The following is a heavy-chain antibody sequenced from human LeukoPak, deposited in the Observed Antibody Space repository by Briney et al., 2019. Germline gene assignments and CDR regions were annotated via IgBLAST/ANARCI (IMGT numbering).Heavy chain of an antibody. V-gene: IGHV6-1*01. J-gene: IGHJ5*02. CDR1: GDSFSSNSAA. CDR2: TYYRSKWYN. D-gene: IGHD3-10*01. Sequence: SQTLSLTCAISGDSFSSNSAAWNWIRQSPSRGLEWLGRTYYRSKWYNDYAVSVKSRITINPDTSKNQFSLQLNSVTPEDTAVYYCARDRRTVGSGSYWRLWFDPWGQGTLVTVSS. CDR3: ARDRRTVGSGSYWRLWFDP.